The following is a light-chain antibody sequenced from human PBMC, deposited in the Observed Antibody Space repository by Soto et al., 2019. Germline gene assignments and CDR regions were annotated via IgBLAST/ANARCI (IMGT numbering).Light chain of an antibody. J-gene: IGKJ4*01. V-gene: IGKV1-39*01. CDR3: QQSYTLSPLT. CDR2: AAS. CDR1: QSISNY. Sequence: DIQMTQSPSTLSASVGDRVTITCRASQSISNYLNWYQHKPGKAPKVLISAASNLQSGVPSRFSGSGSGTVFTLTISSLQPEDFATYFCQQSYTLSPLTFGGGTKVDIK.